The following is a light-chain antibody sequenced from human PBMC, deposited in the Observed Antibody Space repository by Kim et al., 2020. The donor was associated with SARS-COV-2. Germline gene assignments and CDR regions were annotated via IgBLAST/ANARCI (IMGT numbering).Light chain of an antibody. CDR2: DAS. CDR1: QTVTKSY. CDR3: QQYAHSPIT. V-gene: IGKV3-20*01. Sequence: EIVLTQYPGTLSLSPGERATLSCRASQTVTKSYLAWFQQKPGQPPRRLIYDASSRTTGIPDRFSGSGSGTDFTLSISRLEPEDFAVYYCQQYAHSPITFGQGTRLEIK. J-gene: IGKJ5*01.